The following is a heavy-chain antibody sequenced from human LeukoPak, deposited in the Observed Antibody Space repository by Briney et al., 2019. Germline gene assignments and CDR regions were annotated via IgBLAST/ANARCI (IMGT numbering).Heavy chain of an antibody. CDR1: AFAFSNYA. CDR3: ARGGWLGKPQRVDY. D-gene: IGHD6-19*01. V-gene: IGHV3-23*01. J-gene: IGHJ4*02. CDR2: ISSSGGST. Sequence: QPGGSLRLSCATSAFAFSNYAMTWVRQAPGKGLEWVSLISSSGGSTYYADSVKGRFTISIDNSKNTLYLQMNSLRAEDTAVYYCARGGWLGKPQRVDYWGQGTLVTVSS.